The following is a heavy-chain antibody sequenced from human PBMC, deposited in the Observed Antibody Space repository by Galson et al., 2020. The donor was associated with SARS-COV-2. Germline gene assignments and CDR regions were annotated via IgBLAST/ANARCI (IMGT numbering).Heavy chain of an antibody. CDR3: ARRRMITLGGVMDAFDI. CDR2: IYHDDSAT. J-gene: IGHJ3*02. Sequence: GESLKISCKGSGYSFTSYWIVWVRQMPGKGLEWMGIIYHDDSATTYSPSFQGQVTISADKSINTASLQWSSLKASDTAIYYCARRRMITLGGVMDAFDIWGQGTMVTVSS. V-gene: IGHV5-51*01. CDR1: GYSFTSYW. D-gene: IGHD3-16*01.